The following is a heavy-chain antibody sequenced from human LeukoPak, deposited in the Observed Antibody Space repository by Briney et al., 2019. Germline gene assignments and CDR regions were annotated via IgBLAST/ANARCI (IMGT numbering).Heavy chain of an antibody. V-gene: IGHV4-59*01. Sequence: SETLSLTCTVSGDSISSYYWSWIRQPPGKGLEWIGYIYYSGSTNYNPSLKSRVTISVDTSKNQFSLRLSSVTAADTAVYYCARGTPRMDVWGQGTTVTVSS. D-gene: IGHD1-14*01. CDR1: GDSISSYY. CDR2: IYYSGST. CDR3: ARGTPRMDV. J-gene: IGHJ6*02.